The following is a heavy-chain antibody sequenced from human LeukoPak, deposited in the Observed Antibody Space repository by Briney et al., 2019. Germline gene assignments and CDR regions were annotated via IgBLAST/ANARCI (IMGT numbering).Heavy chain of an antibody. CDR3: ATGKSSWNNYYYYGMDV. D-gene: IGHD1/OR15-1a*01. J-gene: IGHJ6*02. CDR1: GGSISIYY. CDR2: IYTSGST. V-gene: IGHV4-4*07. Sequence: SETLSLTCTVSGGSISIYYWNWIRQPAGKGLEWIGRIYTSGSTNYNPSLKSRVTMSVDTSKNQFSLKLSSVTAADTAVYYCATGKSSWNNYYYYGMDVWGQGTTVTVSS.